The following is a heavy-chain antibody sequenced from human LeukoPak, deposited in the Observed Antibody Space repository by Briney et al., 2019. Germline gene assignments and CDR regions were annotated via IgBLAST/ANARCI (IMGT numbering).Heavy chain of an antibody. CDR1: GFTFSSYA. V-gene: IGHV3-23*01. CDR2: ISGSGGST. Sequence: GGPLRLSCAASGFTFSSYAMSWVRQAPGKGLEWVSAISGSGGSTYYADSVKGRFTISRDNSKNTLYLQMNSLRAEDTAVYYCATSSIAARLYYFDYWGQGTLVTVSS. J-gene: IGHJ4*02. D-gene: IGHD6-6*01. CDR3: ATSSIAARLYYFDY.